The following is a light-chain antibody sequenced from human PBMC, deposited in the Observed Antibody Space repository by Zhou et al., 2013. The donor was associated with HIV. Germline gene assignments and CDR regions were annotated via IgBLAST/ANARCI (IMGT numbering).Light chain of an antibody. CDR2: LGS. Sequence: MTQSPLSLPVTPGEPASISCRSSQSLLHSNGYSYLDWYLQKPGQSPQVLIYLGSNRASGVPDRFSGSGSGTDFTLKISRVEAEDVGVYHCMQGTYWATFGQGTKVEIK. CDR1: QSLLHSNGYSY. J-gene: IGKJ1*01. V-gene: IGKV2-28*01. CDR3: MQGTYWAT.